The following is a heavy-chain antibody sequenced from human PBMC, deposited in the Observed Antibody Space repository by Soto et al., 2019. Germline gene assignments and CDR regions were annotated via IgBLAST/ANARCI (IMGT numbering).Heavy chain of an antibody. J-gene: IGHJ6*03. CDR3: ARETTVTTYYYYYYMDV. CDR2: IYYSGST. CDR1: GGSISSYY. D-gene: IGHD4-17*01. Sequence: QVQLQESGPGLVKPSETLSLTCTVSGGSISSYYWSWIRQPPGKGLEWIGYIYYSGSTNYNPSLKRRVTISVDTSKNQCSLKLSSVTAADTAVYYCARETTVTTYYYYYYMDVWGKGTTVTVSS. V-gene: IGHV4-59*01.